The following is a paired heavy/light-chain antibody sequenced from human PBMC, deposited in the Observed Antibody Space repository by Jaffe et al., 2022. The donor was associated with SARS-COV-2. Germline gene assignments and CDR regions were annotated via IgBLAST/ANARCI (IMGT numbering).Light chain of an antibody. Sequence: QSVLTQPASVSGSPGQSITISCTGTTSDIGAYNYVSWYQQHPGEAPKVLIYDVGNRPSGVSDRFSGSKSDTTASLTISGLQAEDEADYYCSSYADSTTYVFGTGTTVTVL. J-gene: IGLJ1*01. CDR1: TSDIGAYNY. CDR3: SSYADSTTYV. CDR2: DVG. V-gene: IGLV2-14*03.
Heavy chain of an antibody. Sequence: QVQPQQWGSGLLKPSETLSLTCGVSSGSFSGYSCSWLRQSPGRGLEWIAEINQRGSTTYNPSLKSRLTLSVDTSNNQFSLNLTAATPADTAIYYCARHRVWGTARKYHRYFDLWGRGTLVIVSS. V-gene: IGHV4-34*01. CDR2: INQRGST. D-gene: IGHD3-16*01. CDR3: ARHRVWGTARKYHRYFDL. J-gene: IGHJ2*01. CDR1: SGSFSGYS.